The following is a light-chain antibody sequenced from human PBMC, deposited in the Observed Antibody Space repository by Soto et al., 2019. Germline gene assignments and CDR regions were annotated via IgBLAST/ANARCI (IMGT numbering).Light chain of an antibody. Sequence: QSALTQPASVSGSPGQSITISCTGTSSDVGNYNYVSWYQQHPGKAPKLIIYEVSNRPSGVSNHFSGSKSGNTASLTISGLQAEDEADYYCNSYTSSSTLVFGTGTKVTVL. CDR3: NSYTSSSTLV. CDR1: SSDVGNYNY. V-gene: IGLV2-14*01. J-gene: IGLJ1*01. CDR2: EVS.